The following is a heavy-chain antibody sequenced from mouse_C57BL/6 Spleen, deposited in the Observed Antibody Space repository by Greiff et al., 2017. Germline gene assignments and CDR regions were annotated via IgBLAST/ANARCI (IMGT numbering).Heavy chain of an antibody. V-gene: IGHV3-6*01. D-gene: IGHD2-2*01. CDR1: GYSITSGYY. CDR3: ARGEGYWFAY. CDR2: ISYDGSN. Sequence: EVQRVESGPGLVKPSQSLSLTCSVTGYSITSGYYWNWIRQFPGNKLEWMGYISYDGSNNYNPSLKNRISITRDTSKNQFFLKLNSVTTEDTATYYCARGEGYWFAYWGQGTLVTVSA. J-gene: IGHJ3*01.